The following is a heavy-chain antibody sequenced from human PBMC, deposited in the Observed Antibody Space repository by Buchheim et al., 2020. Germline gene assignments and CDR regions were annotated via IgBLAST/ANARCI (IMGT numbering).Heavy chain of an antibody. CDR1: GVSINTGTFY. J-gene: IGHJ4*02. CDR3: ARDRGAHDFGPIDY. CDR2: VYYTGRA. Sequence: QVQLQESGPGLVKPSQTLSLTCTVSGVSINTGTFYWSWIRQHPGKGLEWIGYVYYTGRAYSNPSLKSRVSMSVDTSQTQFSLNLASVTAADTAVYYCARDRGAHDFGPIDYWGQGAL. V-gene: IGHV4-31*03. D-gene: IGHD4-17*01.